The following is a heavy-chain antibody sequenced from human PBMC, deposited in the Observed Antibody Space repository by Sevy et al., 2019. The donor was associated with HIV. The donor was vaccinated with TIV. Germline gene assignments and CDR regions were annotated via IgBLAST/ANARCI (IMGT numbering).Heavy chain of an antibody. D-gene: IGHD3-10*01. J-gene: IGHJ4*02. CDR1: GFTFSSYG. V-gene: IGHV3-30*18. CDR3: ANDWELRLAYYFDY. Sequence: GGSLRLSCAASGFTFSSYGMHWVRQAPGKGLEWVAVISYDGSNKYYADSVKGRFTISRDNSKNTLYLQMNSLRAEDTAVYYCANDWELRLAYYFDYWGQGTLVTVSS. CDR2: ISYDGSNK.